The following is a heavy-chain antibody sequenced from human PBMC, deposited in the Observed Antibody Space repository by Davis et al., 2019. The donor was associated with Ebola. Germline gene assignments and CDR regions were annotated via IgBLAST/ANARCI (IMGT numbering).Heavy chain of an antibody. V-gene: IGHV3-23*01. Sequence: GESLKISCAASGFVFSSYVMSWVRRAPGKGLEWVSTLGLSADTYYADSVKGRFTTSRDNSKNTLYLQMNTLGADDTAIYYCAKDRTPYYYDSSGYYRALFDYWGQGTLVTVSS. CDR2: LGLSADT. CDR3: AKDRTPYYYDSSGYYRALFDY. J-gene: IGHJ4*02. D-gene: IGHD3-22*01. CDR1: GFVFSSYV.